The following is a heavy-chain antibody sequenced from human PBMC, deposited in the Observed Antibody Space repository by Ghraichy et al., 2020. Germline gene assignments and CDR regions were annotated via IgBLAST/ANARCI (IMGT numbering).Heavy chain of an antibody. CDR1: GGSISSGDYY. J-gene: IGHJ4*02. CDR3: ARFIIGSGSYYSNDY. Sequence: SETLSLTCTVSGGSISSGDYYWSWIRQPPGKGLEWIGYIYYSGSTYYNPSLKSRVTISVDTSKNQFSLKLSSVTAADTAVYYCARFIIGSGSYYSNDYWGQGTLVTVSS. D-gene: IGHD3-10*01. CDR2: IYYSGST. V-gene: IGHV4-30-4*01.